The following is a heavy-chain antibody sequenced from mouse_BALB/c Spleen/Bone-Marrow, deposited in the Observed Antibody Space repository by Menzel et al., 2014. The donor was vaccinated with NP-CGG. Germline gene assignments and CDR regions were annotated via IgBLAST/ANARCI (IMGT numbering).Heavy chain of an antibody. Sequence: VQLLQSGPDVVRPGVPVKISCKVSGYSLTDYGMHWVTQSHAKSLEWIGVISTYNGNINYIKKFKDKVTMTVDKPSRKANMELASLTSEDSAIYYCPRGVGDRDYWGQGTPGTVSS. CDR1: GYSLTDYG. CDR2: ISTYNGNI. V-gene: IGHV1-67*01. J-gene: IGHJ2*01. D-gene: IGHD3-2*01. CDR3: PRGVGDRDY.